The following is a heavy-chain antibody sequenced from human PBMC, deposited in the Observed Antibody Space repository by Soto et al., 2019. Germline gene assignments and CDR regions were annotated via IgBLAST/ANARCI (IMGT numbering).Heavy chain of an antibody. D-gene: IGHD1-26*01. V-gene: IGHV3-48*02. CDR1: VFTFSSRN. CDR3: ARDWSGVGALLPGYYHYYGMDV. CDR2: ITSSSSDI. J-gene: IGHJ6*02. Sequence: PGGSLRLSCAASVFTFSSRNMNWVRQAPGKGLEWISYITSSSSDIYYADSVKGRFTISRDNAKNSLYLQMHSLRDDDTAVYYCARDWSGVGALLPGYYHYYGMDVWGQGTTVTVSS.